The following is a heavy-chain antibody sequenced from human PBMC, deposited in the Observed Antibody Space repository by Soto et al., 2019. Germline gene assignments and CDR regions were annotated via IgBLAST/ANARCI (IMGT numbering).Heavy chain of an antibody. J-gene: IGHJ6*03. CDR1: GFTLSGYA. CDR2: ISSNGVGT. V-gene: IGHV3-64*01. CDR3: ARRARPYFYYMDV. D-gene: IGHD6-6*01. Sequence: ESGGGLAQPGGSLRLSCAASGFTLSGYAMDWVRQAPGKGLEYVSGISSNGVGTYYANSVQGRFTISRDNSKNTVYLQMGSLRPEDMAVSYCARRARPYFYYMDVWGKGTTVTVSS.